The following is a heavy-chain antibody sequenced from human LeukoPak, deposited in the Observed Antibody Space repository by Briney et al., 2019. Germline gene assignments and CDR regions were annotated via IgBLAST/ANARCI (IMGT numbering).Heavy chain of an antibody. D-gene: IGHD3-16*02. Sequence: TGGSLRLSCAASGFTFSGYGMHWVRQAPGKGLEWVAFIHYDGARSYYADSVKGRFTISRDNSKNTLYLQMNSLRAEDTAVYYCARDRYSYWGQGTLVTVSS. CDR1: GFTFSGYG. CDR3: ARDRYSY. J-gene: IGHJ4*02. V-gene: IGHV3-30*02. CDR2: IHYDGARS.